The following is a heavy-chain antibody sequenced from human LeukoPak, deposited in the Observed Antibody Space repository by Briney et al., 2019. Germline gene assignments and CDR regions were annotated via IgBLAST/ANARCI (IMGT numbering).Heavy chain of an antibody. J-gene: IGHJ4*02. Sequence: PGGSLRLSCAASGFTFSSYAMHWVRQAPGKGLEWVAVISYDGSNKYYADSVKGRFTISRDNSKNTLYLQMNSLRAEDTAVYYCASPENDYYFDYWGQGTLVTVSS. CDR2: ISYDGSNK. V-gene: IGHV3-30-3*01. D-gene: IGHD3-16*01. CDR3: ASPENDYYFDY. CDR1: GFTFSSYA.